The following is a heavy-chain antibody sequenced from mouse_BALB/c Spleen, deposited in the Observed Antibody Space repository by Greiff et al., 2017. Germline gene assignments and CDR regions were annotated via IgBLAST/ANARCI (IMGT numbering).Heavy chain of an antibody. CDR1: GFTFTDYY. Sequence: EVQLVESGGGLVQPGGSLRLSCATSGFTFTDYYMSWVRQPPGKALEWLGFIRNKANGYTTEYSASVKGRFTISRDNSQSILYLQMNTLRAEDSATYYCAREGAGDFDYWGQGTTLTVSS. D-gene: IGHD3-3*01. CDR3: AREGAGDFDY. V-gene: IGHV7-3*02. CDR2: IRNKANGYTT. J-gene: IGHJ2*01.